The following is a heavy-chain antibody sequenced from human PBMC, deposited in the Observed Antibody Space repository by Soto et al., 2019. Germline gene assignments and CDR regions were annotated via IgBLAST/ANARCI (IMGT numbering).Heavy chain of an antibody. CDR1: GYTFTGHY. Sequence: ASVKVSCKASGYTFTGHYIHWVRQAPEQGPEWMGEIGPESGATRYAEKFQGRVTMTLDTSITTVYMELKNLSPADTAVYYCGRGRSGQIVVFYWGQGTPVTVSS. V-gene: IGHV1-2*02. J-gene: IGHJ4*02. CDR2: IGPESGAT. D-gene: IGHD1-26*01. CDR3: GRGRSGQIVVFY.